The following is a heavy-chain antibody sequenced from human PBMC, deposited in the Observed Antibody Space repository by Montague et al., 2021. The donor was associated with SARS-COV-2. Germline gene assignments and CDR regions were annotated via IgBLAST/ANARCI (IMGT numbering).Heavy chain of an antibody. CDR2: INHSGST. CDR3: ARATVDINMILVVITSLNHFVDS. CDR1: GGSFSGYY. V-gene: IGHV4-34*01. D-gene: IGHD3-22*01. J-gene: IGHJ5*01. Sequence: SETLSLTCAVYGGSFSGYYWTWIRKSPGKGMEWIGEINHSGSTNYSPSLESRVAISVDTSKNQYSLKLNLVTAADTAIYYCARATVDINMILVVITSLNHFVDSWGQGTLVTVSP.